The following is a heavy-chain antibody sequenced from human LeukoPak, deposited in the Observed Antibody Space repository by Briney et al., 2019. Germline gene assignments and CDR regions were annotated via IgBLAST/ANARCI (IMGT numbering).Heavy chain of an antibody. D-gene: IGHD3-3*01. CDR2: IYYSGST. V-gene: IGHV4-30-4*08. Sequence: SETLSLTCTVSGGSISSGDYYWSWIRQPPGKGLGWIGYIYYSGSTYYNPSLKSRVTISVDTSKNQFSLKLSSVTAADTAVYYCATNIFGVVITWGQGTLVTVSS. CDR1: GGSISSGDYY. CDR3: ATNIFGVVIT. J-gene: IGHJ4*02.